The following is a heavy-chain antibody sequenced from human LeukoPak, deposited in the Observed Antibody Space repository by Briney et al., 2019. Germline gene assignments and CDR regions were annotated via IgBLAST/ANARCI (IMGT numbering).Heavy chain of an antibody. CDR3: AKGPRNYVKGIFRNWFDP. J-gene: IGHJ5*02. D-gene: IGHD1-7*01. Sequence: HPGGSLRLSCAASGFTFSSYAMSWVRQAPGKGLEWVSAISGSGGSTYYADSVKGRFTISRANSKNTLYLQMNSLSAEETAVYYCAKGPRNYVKGIFRNWFDPWGQGTLVTVSS. CDR1: GFTFSSYA. CDR2: ISGSGGST. V-gene: IGHV3-23*01.